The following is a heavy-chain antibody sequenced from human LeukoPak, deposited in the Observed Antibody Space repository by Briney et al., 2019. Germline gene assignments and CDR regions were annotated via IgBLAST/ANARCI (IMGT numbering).Heavy chain of an antibody. D-gene: IGHD2-8*01. J-gene: IGHJ4*02. CDR1: GVSISSHC. CDR3: ARMVFGIMTGYYHDS. V-gene: IGHV4-59*11. Sequence: SETLSLTCNVSGVSISSHCWSWLRQPPGKGLEWIGYRYHNGNSNYNPSLRSRVTVSIDMSKSQVSLSLNSVTAADTAVYYCARMVFGIMTGYYHDSWGQGALVTVSS. CDR2: RYHNGNS.